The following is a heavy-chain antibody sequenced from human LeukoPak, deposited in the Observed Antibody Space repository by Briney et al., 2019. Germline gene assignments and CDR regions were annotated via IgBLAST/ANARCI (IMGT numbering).Heavy chain of an antibody. Sequence: GGSLRLSCAASGFIVNYNYMSWVRQAPGKGLEWVSVIYSGGSTYYADSVKGRFTISRDNSKNMVYLQMKSLRVEHTAVYYCARVKVGITYWFDPWGQGTLVTVSS. D-gene: IGHD1-26*01. V-gene: IGHV3-66*01. CDR1: GFIVNYNY. J-gene: IGHJ5*02. CDR2: IYSGGST. CDR3: ARVKVGITYWFDP.